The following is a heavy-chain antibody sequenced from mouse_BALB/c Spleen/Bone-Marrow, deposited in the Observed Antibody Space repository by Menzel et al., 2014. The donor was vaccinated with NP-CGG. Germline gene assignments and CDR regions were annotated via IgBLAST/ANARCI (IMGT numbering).Heavy chain of an antibody. D-gene: IGHD2-13*01. J-gene: IGHJ3*01. CDR3: ARETHGDAWFAY. CDR2: IYPGDGDT. Sequence: QVQLQQPGAELVRPGSSVKISCKASGYAFSDYWLYWVQPRPGQGLEWFGQIYPGDGDTIYIGKFMGNATLSADKSSTTAYMQLSSLTSEDSAVYFCARETHGDAWFAYWGQGTLVTGST. V-gene: IGHV1-80*01. CDR1: GYAFSDYW.